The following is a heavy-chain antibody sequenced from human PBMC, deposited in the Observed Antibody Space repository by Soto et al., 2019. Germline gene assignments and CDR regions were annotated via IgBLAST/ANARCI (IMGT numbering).Heavy chain of an antibody. CDR1: GFTFNMYS. J-gene: IGHJ4*02. CDR3: AKEDLGY. Sequence: PGGSLRLSCEASGFTFNMYSMTWVRQTPGKGLEWVSAISRSGDFTYYADSVKGRFTISRDNSKNTLYLQMNSLRVEDTALYYCAKEDLGYWGQGTLVTVSS. CDR2: ISRSGDFT. V-gene: IGHV3-23*01.